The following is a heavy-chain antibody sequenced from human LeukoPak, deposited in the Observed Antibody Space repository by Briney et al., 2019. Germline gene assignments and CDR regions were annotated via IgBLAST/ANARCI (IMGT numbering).Heavy chain of an antibody. CDR1: GGTFSSYA. D-gene: IGHD1-26*01. CDR3: ARDEGKGGSPTGD. Sequence: VASVNVSCQSSGGTFSSYAISGVRQAPGQGLEGMGGIIPIFGTANYAQKFQGRVTITTDESTSTAYMELSSLRSEDTAVYYCARDEGKGGSPTGDWGQGTLVTVSS. V-gene: IGHV1-69*05. CDR2: IIPIFGTA. J-gene: IGHJ4*02.